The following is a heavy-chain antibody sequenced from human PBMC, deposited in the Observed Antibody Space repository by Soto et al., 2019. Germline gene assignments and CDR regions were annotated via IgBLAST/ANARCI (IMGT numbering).Heavy chain of an antibody. V-gene: IGHV4-59*01. CDR3: ARVPNYRPYYYYYAVDV. J-gene: IGHJ6*02. Sequence: ETLSLTRTVSGGSINNYYWSLIRQPPGKGLEWIGYIYYSGSTNYNPSLKSRVTVSLDTSKSQFSLKLSSVTAADTAVYYCARVPNYRPYYYYYAVDVWGQGTTVTVSS. CDR1: GGSINNYY. D-gene: IGHD4-4*01. CDR2: IYYSGST.